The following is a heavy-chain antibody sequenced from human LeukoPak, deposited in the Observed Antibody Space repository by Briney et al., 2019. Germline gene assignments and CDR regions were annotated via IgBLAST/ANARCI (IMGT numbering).Heavy chain of an antibody. V-gene: IGHV3-30-3*01. D-gene: IGHD7-27*01. Sequence: GGSLRLSCAASGFTFSSYAIHWVRQAPGKGLEWVAIISYDGSNENYADSVKGRFTISRDNSKNTRYLQMNSLRAEDTAVYYCARGGLWDYYYGMDVWGQGTTVTVSS. CDR2: ISYDGSNE. J-gene: IGHJ6*02. CDR1: GFTFSSYA. CDR3: ARGGLWDYYYGMDV.